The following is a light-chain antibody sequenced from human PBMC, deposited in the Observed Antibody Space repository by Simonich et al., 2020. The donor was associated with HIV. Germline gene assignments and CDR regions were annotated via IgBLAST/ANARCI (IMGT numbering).Light chain of an antibody. V-gene: IGKV4-1*01. Sequence: DIVMTQSPDSLAVSLGERATINCKSSPSVLYSSNNKNYLAWYQQKPGHPPNLLIYWASTRESGVPDRFSGSGSGTDFTLTINSLQAEDVAVYYCQQYYSTPQTFGQGTKVEIK. J-gene: IGKJ1*01. CDR3: QQYYSTPQT. CDR1: PSVLYSSNNKNY. CDR2: WAS.